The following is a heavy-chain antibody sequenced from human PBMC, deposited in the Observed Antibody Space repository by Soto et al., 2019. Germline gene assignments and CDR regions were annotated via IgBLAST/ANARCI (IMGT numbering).Heavy chain of an antibody. D-gene: IGHD3-3*01. CDR1: GASINSANW. Sequence: QVVLEESGPGLVRPSGTLSLTCSVSGASINSANWWVWVRQPPGKGLEWIGEICHIGSTTYNPSLKSRATISVDKSKNQFSLMVTSVTAADTAVYYCAKRYDFWSGRWYGLGVWGQGTTVTVSS. CDR3: AKRYDFWSGRWYGLGV. J-gene: IGHJ6*02. CDR2: ICHIGST. V-gene: IGHV4-4*02.